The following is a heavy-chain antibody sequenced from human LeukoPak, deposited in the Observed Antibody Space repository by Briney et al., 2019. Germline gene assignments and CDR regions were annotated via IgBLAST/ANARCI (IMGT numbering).Heavy chain of an antibody. CDR3: ARGGAPYGDYLNWFDP. V-gene: IGHV4-59*01. J-gene: IGHJ5*02. D-gene: IGHD4-17*01. CDR2: IYYSGST. Sequence: NPSETLSLTCTVSGGSISSYYWSWIRQPPGKGLEWIGYIYYSGSTNYNPSLKSRVTISVDTSKNQFSLKLSSVTAADTAVYYCARGGAPYGDYLNWFDPWGQGTLVTVSS. CDR1: GGSISSYY.